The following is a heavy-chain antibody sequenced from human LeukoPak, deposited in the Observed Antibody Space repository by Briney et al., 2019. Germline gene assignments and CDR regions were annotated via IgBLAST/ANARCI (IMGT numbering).Heavy chain of an antibody. CDR1: GGTFSSYA. D-gene: IGHD6-13*01. CDR3: ARVAAYSSSWYPDAFDI. V-gene: IGHV1-69*05. Sequence: ASVKVYCKASGGTFSSYAISWVRQAPGQGLEWMGGIIPIFGTANYAQKFQGRVTITTDESTRTAYMELSSLRSEDTAVYYCARVAAYSSSWYPDAFDIWGKVAMVTAST. CDR2: IIPIFGTA. J-gene: IGHJ3*02.